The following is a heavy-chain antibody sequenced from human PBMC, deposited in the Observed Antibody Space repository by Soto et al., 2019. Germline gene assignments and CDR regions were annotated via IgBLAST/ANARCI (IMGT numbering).Heavy chain of an antibody. CDR1: GGSISSGDYY. CDR3: ARERPDGARLDP. CDR2: IYYSGST. D-gene: IGHD6-6*01. V-gene: IGHV4-30-4*01. J-gene: IGHJ5*02. Sequence: SETLCLTCTVSGGSISSGDYYWSWIRQPPGKGLEWIGYIYYSGSTYYNPSLKSRVTISVDTSKNQFSLKLSSVTAADTAVYYCARERPDGARLDPWGQGTLVTVSS.